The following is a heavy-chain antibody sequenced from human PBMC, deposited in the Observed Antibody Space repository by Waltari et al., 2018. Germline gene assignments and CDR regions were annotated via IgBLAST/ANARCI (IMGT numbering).Heavy chain of an antibody. CDR3: ASPTDYCTNGVCYYYYGMDV. CDR2: ISSSSSYI. J-gene: IGHJ6*02. D-gene: IGHD2-8*01. CDR1: GFTFSSYS. Sequence: EVQLVEPGGGLVKPGGSLRLSCAASGFTFSSYSMNWVRQAPGKGLEWVSSISSSSSYIYYADSVKGRFTISRDNAKNSLYLQMNSLRAEDTAVYYCASPTDYCTNGVCYYYYGMDVWGQGTTVTVSS. V-gene: IGHV3-21*01.